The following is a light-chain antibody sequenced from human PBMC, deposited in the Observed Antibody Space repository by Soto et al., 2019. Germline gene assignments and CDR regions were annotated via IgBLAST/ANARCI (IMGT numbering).Light chain of an antibody. CDR1: SSDVGGYNY. CDR3: SSYADSNNLV. Sequence: QSALTQPPSASGSPGQSVTISCTGTSSDVGGYNYVSWDQQQPGKVPKLIIYEVSKWPSGVPDRFSGSRSGNTASLTVSGLQAEDEADYSCSSYADSNNLVFGGGTKLTVL. J-gene: IGLJ2*01. V-gene: IGLV2-8*01. CDR2: EVS.